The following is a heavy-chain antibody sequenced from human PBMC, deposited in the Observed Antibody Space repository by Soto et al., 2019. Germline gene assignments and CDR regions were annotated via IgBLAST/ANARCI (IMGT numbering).Heavy chain of an antibody. D-gene: IGHD3-3*01. CDR2: ISGSGGST. CDR3: AKAHHGYDFWSGYYPDY. J-gene: IGHJ4*02. Sequence: GGSLRLSCAASGFTFSSYAMSWVRQAPGKGLGWVSAISGSGGSTYYADSVKGRFTISRDNSKNTLYLQMNSLRAEDTAVYYCAKAHHGYDFWSGYYPDYWGQGTLVTVSS. CDR1: GFTFSSYA. V-gene: IGHV3-23*01.